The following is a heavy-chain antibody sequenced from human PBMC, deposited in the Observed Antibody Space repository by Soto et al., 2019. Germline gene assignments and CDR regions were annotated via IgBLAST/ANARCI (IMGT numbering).Heavy chain of an antibody. CDR2: IYYSGST. CDR3: ARVFGELFPNFDP. CDR1: GGSISSYY. D-gene: IGHD3-10*01. Sequence: LSLTCTVSGGSISSYYWSWIRQPPGKGLEWIGYIYYSGSTNYNPSLKSRVTISVDTSKNQFSLKLSSVTAADTAVYYCARVFGELFPNFDPGGREPLVTVSS. V-gene: IGHV4-59*01. J-gene: IGHJ5*02.